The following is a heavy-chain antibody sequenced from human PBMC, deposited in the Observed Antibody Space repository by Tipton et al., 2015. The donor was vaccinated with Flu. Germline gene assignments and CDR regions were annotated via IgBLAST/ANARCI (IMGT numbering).Heavy chain of an antibody. CDR1: GGSFSDSY. D-gene: IGHD1-26*01. J-gene: IGHJ6*02. Sequence: TLSLTCTVSGGSFSDSYWSWIRQPAGKGLEWIGRIYTSGITNYNPSLKSRVIMSVDTSKNQFSLNLTSVTAADTAVYYCAREWSWADYYYGMDIWGQGTTVTVSS. V-gene: IGHV4-4*07. CDR3: AREWSWADYYYGMDI. CDR2: IYTSGIT.